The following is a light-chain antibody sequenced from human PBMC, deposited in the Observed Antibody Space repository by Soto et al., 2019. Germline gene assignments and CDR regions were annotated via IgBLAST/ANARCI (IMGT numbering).Light chain of an antibody. V-gene: IGKV3-15*01. CDR1: QSVTRS. CDR3: EQYNNWWM. J-gene: IGKJ1*01. Sequence: EIVMTQSPATLSVSPGERATLSCRASQSVTRSLAWYQQNPGQAPRLLIYGASTRATGIPARFSGSGSGIEFTLTISSLQAEDFAVSSCEQYNNWWMFGQGTKVEIK. CDR2: GAS.